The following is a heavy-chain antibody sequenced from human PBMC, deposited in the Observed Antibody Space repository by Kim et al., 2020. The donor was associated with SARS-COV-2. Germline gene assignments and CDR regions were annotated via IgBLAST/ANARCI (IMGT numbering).Heavy chain of an antibody. J-gene: IGHJ4*02. Sequence: ASVKVSCKASGYTFTDYYIHWVRQAPGQGLEWMGEVNPSGGSPDYAQKFQGRVSMTRDTSTKTVYMELSSLRSEDTAVYYCAVPFVVVTAGPFDYWGQGTLVTVSS. CDR2: VNPSGGSP. V-gene: IGHV1-46*01. D-gene: IGHD2-21*02. CDR1: GYTFTDYY. CDR3: AVPFVVVTAGPFDY.